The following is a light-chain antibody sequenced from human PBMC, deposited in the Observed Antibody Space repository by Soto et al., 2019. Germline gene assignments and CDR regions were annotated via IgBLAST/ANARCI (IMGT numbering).Light chain of an antibody. V-gene: IGKV3-11*01. CDR1: QSVSSY. J-gene: IGKJ4*01. CDR2: DAS. Sequence: EIVWTQSPATLSLSPGERATPSCEASQSVSSYLAWYQQKPGQAPTLLLFDASTRATGVPATFSGSGCGADFTLPISSLEPEDYAVYYYQQHNHSPRFTFGPGTKVEIK. CDR3: QQHNHSPRFT.